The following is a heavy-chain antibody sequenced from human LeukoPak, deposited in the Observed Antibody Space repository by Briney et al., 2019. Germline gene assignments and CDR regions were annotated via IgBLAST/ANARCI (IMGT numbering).Heavy chain of an antibody. CDR2: IIPIFGTA. D-gene: IGHD3-22*01. J-gene: IGHJ4*02. CDR1: GYTFTSYG. Sequence: GASVKVSCKASGYTFTSYGISWVRQAPGQGLEWMGGIIPIFGTANYAQKFQGRVTITADESTSTAYMELSSLRSEDTAVYYCARVYYDSSGYYYDYWGQGTLVTVSS. V-gene: IGHV1-69*13. CDR3: ARVYYDSSGYYYDY.